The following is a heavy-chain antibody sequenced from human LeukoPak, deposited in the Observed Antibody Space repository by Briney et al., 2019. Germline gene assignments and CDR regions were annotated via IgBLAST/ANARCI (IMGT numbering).Heavy chain of an antibody. D-gene: IGHD2-2*02. CDR2: INPNSGGT. CDR1: GYTFTGYY. Sequence: ASVKVSCKASGYTFTGYYMHWVRQAPGQELEWMGWINPNSGGTNYAQKFQGRVTMTRDTSISTAYMELSRLRSDDTAVYYCARAWIRYCSSTSCYILTYWGQGTLVTVSS. V-gene: IGHV1-2*02. J-gene: IGHJ4*02. CDR3: ARAWIRYCSSTSCYILTY.